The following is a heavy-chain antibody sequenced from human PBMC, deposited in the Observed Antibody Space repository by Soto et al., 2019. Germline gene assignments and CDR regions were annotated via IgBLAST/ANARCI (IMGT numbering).Heavy chain of an antibody. CDR3: ARVNRRVLEWLLRFDY. V-gene: IGHV1-18*01. Sequence: QVPLVQSGAEVKKPGASVKVSCKASGYTFTSYGISWVRQAPGQGLEWMGWISAYNGNTNYAQKLQGRDTMTTDTSTSTAYMELRSLRSDDTAVYYCARVNRRVLEWLLRFDYWGQGTLVTVSS. CDR2: ISAYNGNT. CDR1: GYTFTSYG. D-gene: IGHD3-3*01. J-gene: IGHJ4*02.